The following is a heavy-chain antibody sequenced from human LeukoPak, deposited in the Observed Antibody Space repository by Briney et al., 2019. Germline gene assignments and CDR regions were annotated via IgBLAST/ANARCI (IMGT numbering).Heavy chain of an antibody. V-gene: IGHV3-74*01. CDR1: GFPFSSYW. CDR3: ARGRGTVTGNYFDY. D-gene: IGHD4-11*01. J-gene: IGHJ4*02. CDR2: INSDGSST. Sequence: GGSLRLSCAASGFPFSSYWMHWVRQAPGKGLVWVSRINSDGSSTSYADSVKGRFTISRDNAKNTLYLQMDSLRAEDTAVYYCARGRGTVTGNYFDYWGQGTLVTVSS.